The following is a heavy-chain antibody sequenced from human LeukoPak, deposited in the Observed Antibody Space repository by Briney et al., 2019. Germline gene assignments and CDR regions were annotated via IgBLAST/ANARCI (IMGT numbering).Heavy chain of an antibody. CDR1: GYTFTSYG. V-gene: IGHV1-18*01. D-gene: IGHD2-2*01. CDR2: ISAYNGNT. CDR3: ARSPPPIVVVPAAPYYFDY. Sequence: ASVTVSCKASGYTFTSYGISGVRQAPGQGSEGMGWISAYNGNTNYAKKLQGRVTMTTDTSTSTAYMELRSLRSDDTAVYYCARSPPPIVVVPAAPYYFDYWGQGTLVTVSS. J-gene: IGHJ4*02.